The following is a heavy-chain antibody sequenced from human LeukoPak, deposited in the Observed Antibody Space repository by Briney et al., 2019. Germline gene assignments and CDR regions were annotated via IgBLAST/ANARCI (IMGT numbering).Heavy chain of an antibody. D-gene: IGHD3-3*01. Sequence: SETLSLTCTVSGGSISSYYWSWIRQPPGKGLEWIGYIYYSGSTNYNPSLKSRVTISVDTSKNQFSLKLSSVTAADTAVYYCARVGKDFWSGYRYYYYYMDVWGKGTTVTVSS. CDR1: GGSISSYY. V-gene: IGHV4-59*01. J-gene: IGHJ6*03. CDR2: IYYSGST. CDR3: ARVGKDFWSGYRYYYYYMDV.